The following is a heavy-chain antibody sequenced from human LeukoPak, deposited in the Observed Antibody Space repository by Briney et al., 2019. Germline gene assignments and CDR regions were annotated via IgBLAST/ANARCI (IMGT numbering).Heavy chain of an antibody. D-gene: IGHD6-19*01. Sequence: SDTLSLTCTLSGVSISSSSYYWGWIRQPPGKGLEWIGSMYYSGSTYYNPSLKSRVTISVDTSKNQFSLKLSSVTAADTAVYYCARGGGLASYYYYYYMDVWGKGTTVTISS. CDR2: MYYSGST. J-gene: IGHJ6*03. CDR3: ARGGGLASYYYYYYMDV. V-gene: IGHV4-39*07. CDR1: GVSISSSSYY.